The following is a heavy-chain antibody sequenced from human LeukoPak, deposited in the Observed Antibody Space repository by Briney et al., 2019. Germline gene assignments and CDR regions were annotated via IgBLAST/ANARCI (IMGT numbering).Heavy chain of an antibody. CDR1: GFTFSTYG. D-gene: IGHD2-21*01. V-gene: IGHV3-23*01. J-gene: IGHJ4*02. Sequence: GGTLRLSCVASGFTFSTYGMSWVRQAPGKGLEWVSAISGSGGSTYYADSVKGRFTISRDNSKNTLYLQMNRLRPEDAAVYYCAKAPVTTCRGAYCYPFDYWGQGTLVTVSS. CDR2: ISGSGGST. CDR3: AKAPVTTCRGAYCYPFDY.